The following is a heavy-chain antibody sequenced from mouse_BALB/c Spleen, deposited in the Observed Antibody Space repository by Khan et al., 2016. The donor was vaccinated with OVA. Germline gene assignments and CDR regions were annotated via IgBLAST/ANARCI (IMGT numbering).Heavy chain of an antibody. Sequence: VQLKESGPGLVKPSQSLSLTYTVTGYSITSDYAWNWIRQFPGNKLEWMGYISYSGSTNYNPALKSRISITRDKSKNQFFLQLNSMTTEDTATYYCARNGSRYNYAMDYWGQGTSVTVSS. CDR2: ISYSGST. J-gene: IGHJ4*01. CDR3: ARNGSRYNYAMDY. CDR1: GYSITSDYA. D-gene: IGHD2-2*01. V-gene: IGHV3-2*02.